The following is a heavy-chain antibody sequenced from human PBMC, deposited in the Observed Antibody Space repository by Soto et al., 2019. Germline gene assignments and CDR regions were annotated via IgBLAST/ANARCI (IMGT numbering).Heavy chain of an antibody. CDR1: GFTFNNYA. J-gene: IGHJ4*02. V-gene: IGHV3-23*01. CDR2: ISGTGGST. Sequence: EVQVLDSGGGLVQPGGSLRLSCAASGFTFNNYAMNWARQAPGKGLEWVATISGTGGSTYYADSVKGRFTISRDNSKNTLYLQMNSLRVEDTAVYYCAKDRLGGNFDYWGQGTQVTVSS. CDR3: AKDRLGGNFDY.